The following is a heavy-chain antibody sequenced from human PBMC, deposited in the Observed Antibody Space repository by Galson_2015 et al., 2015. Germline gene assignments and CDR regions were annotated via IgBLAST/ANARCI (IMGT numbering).Heavy chain of an antibody. J-gene: IGHJ4*02. V-gene: IGHV3-21*01. CDR3: ARQILAFDFWSGKYPLNFDY. Sequence: SLRLSCAASEFTFSSYYMSWVRQAPGKGLEWVSSISSTTTYIYYADSVKGRFTISRDNAKSSLYLQMNSLGAEDTAVYYCARQILAFDFWSGKYPLNFDYWGQETPVTVSS. D-gene: IGHD3-3*01. CDR2: ISSTTTYI. CDR1: EFTFSSYY.